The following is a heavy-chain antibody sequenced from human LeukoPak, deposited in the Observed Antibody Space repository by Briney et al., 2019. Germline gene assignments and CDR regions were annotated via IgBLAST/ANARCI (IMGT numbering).Heavy chain of an antibody. Sequence: GASVKVSCKASGYMFTNYDINWVRQATGQGLEWMGWMNPQSGNTGHAQKFRGRVSIARDTSITTAYMELSSLSSEDTAVYYCARGPNYSIFDSAYYYYMDVWGKGTTVTVSS. V-gene: IGHV1-8*03. D-gene: IGHD4-11*01. CDR2: MNPQSGNT. CDR1: GYMFTNYD. CDR3: ARGPNYSIFDSAYYYYMDV. J-gene: IGHJ6*03.